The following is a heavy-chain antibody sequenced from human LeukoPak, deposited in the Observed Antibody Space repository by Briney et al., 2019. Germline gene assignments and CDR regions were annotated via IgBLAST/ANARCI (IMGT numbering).Heavy chain of an antibody. CDR2: MNPNSGST. D-gene: IGHD5-12*01. Sequence: ASVTVSFKASGYTSTIYDINWVRQATGQGVEWMGWMNPNSGSTGYAQKFQGRVTITRNTSISTAYMELSGLRSENTAVYYCARGRSTGYPYYFEYWGQGTLVTVSS. CDR1: GYTSTIYD. J-gene: IGHJ4*02. CDR3: ARGRSTGYPYYFEY. V-gene: IGHV1-8*03.